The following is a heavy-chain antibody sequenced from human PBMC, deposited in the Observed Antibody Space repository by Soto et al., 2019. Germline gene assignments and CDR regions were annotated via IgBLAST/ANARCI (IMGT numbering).Heavy chain of an antibody. Sequence: QVQLVQSGAEVKKPGASVKVSCKASGYDFSSYGISWVRQAPGQGLEWMGWISASNGNRDYAQQFQGRVTMTSDTSRTTAYRELRSLISDDTAVYYCVRDPQRNDYWGQGTLVNVSS. V-gene: IGHV1-18*04. CDR2: ISASNGNR. CDR1: GYDFSSYG. CDR3: VRDPQRNDY. D-gene: IGHD2-2*01. J-gene: IGHJ4*02.